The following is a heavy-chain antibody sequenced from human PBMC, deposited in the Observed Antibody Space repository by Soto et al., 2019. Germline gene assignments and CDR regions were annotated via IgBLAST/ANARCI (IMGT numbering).Heavy chain of an antibody. CDR1: GCTFSSHG. CDR3: ARWGIWKVADY. J-gene: IGHJ4*02. Sequence: QVLLVQSGGGVVQPGTSLRLSCAASGCTFSSHGMHWVRQAPGKGLEWVAVIWYDGSEKYYRDSVKGRFTISRDNSKNTLYLQMDSLTVEDTAVYYCARWGIWKVADYWGQGTLVTVSS. D-gene: IGHD1-1*01. CDR2: IWYDGSEK. V-gene: IGHV3-33*01.